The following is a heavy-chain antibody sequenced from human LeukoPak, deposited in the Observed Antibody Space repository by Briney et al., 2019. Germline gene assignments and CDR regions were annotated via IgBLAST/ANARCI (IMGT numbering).Heavy chain of an antibody. CDR1: GGTFINYA. J-gene: IGHJ3*02. CDR3: ARPITMVRGVTYYDAFDI. Sequence: GASVTVSFTASGGTFINYAISWVRQAPGQGLEWMGGIIPIFGTANYAQKFQGRVTNTADKSTSTAYMELNSLRSEDTAVYYCARPITMVRGVTYYDAFDIWGQGTMVTVSS. V-gene: IGHV1-69*06. CDR2: IIPIFGTA. D-gene: IGHD3-10*01.